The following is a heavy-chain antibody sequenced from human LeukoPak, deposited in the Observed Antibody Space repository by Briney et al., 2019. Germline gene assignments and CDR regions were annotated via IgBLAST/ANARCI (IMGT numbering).Heavy chain of an antibody. CDR1: GGSISSGDYY. J-gene: IGHJ4*02. V-gene: IGHV4-30-4*08. Sequence: ASETLSLTCTVSGGSISSGDYYWSWIRQPPGKGLEWIGYIYYSGGTYYNPSLKSRVTISVDTSKNQFSLKLSSVTAADTAVYYCARGSTPRKPAASFDYWGQGTLVTVSS. CDR3: ARGSTPRKPAASFDY. D-gene: IGHD2-2*01. CDR2: IYYSGGT.